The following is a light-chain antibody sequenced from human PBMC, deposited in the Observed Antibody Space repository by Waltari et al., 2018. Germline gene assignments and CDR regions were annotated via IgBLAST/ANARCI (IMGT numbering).Light chain of an antibody. CDR2: DVS. Sequence: QSALTQPASVSGSPGQSITISCTGTSSDVGGYNYVSWYQQHPGKAPKLMIYDVSNRPSGVSNRFSGYKAGKTASLTISGLQAEDEADYYCSSYTSSSTYVFGTVTKVTVL. V-gene: IGLV2-14*01. CDR1: SSDVGGYNY. CDR3: SSYTSSSTYV. J-gene: IGLJ1*01.